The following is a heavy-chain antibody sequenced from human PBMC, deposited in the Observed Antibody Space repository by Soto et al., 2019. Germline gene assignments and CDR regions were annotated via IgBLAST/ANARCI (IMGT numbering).Heavy chain of an antibody. CDR2: IYWDDDK. Sequence: QITLKESGPTLVKPTQTLTLTCTFSGFSLSTSGVGVGWIRQPPGKALDWLALIYWDDDKRYSPSLKSSLTITKDTSKNQVVLTMTNMDPVDTATYYCVRRQTAFDYWGQGTLVTVSS. CDR1: GFSLSTSGVG. CDR3: VRRQTAFDY. V-gene: IGHV2-5*02. J-gene: IGHJ4*02.